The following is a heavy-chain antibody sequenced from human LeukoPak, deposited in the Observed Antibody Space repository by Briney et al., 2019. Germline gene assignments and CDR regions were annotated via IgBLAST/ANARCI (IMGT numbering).Heavy chain of an antibody. Sequence: GGSLRLSCAASGFTFSSYWMHWVRQAPGKGLVRVSRINSDGSSTSYADSVKGRFTISRDNAKNTLYLQMNSLRAEDTAVYYCARTWWVALPDYWGQGTLVTVSS. V-gene: IGHV3-74*01. CDR3: ARTWWVALPDY. D-gene: IGHD2-15*01. CDR2: INSDGSST. J-gene: IGHJ4*02. CDR1: GFTFSSYW.